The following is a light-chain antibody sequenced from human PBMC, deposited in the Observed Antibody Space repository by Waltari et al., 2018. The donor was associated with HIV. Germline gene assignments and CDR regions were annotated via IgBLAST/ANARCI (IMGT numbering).Light chain of an antibody. Sequence: TPSPAALPLSPGVRAVISCRASQSVSGDLAWYQFPPGQAPTLLVYDTSVRATGVPERFRGSGSGTDFTLIITGLQSEDFAIYYCQQYHVRSPLTFGGGT. CDR2: DTS. V-gene: IGKV3D-15*01. CDR1: QSVSGD. CDR3: QQYHVRSPLT. J-gene: IGKJ4*01.